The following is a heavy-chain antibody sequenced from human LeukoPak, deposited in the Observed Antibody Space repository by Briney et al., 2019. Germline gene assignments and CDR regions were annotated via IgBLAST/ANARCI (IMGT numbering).Heavy chain of an antibody. J-gene: IGHJ3*02. CDR3: AREVEYSSSSLGIMAFDI. Sequence: GGSLRLSCAASGFTFSSYAMSWVRQAPGKGLEWVAVISYDGSNKYYADSVKGRFTISRDNSKNTLYLQMNSLRAEDTAVYYCAREVEYSSSSLGIMAFDIWGQGTMVTVSS. V-gene: IGHV3-30-3*01. CDR2: ISYDGSNK. CDR1: GFTFSSYA. D-gene: IGHD6-6*01.